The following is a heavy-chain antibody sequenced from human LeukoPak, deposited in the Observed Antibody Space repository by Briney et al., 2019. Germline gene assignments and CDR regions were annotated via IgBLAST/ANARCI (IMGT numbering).Heavy chain of an antibody. CDR1: GFTFSSYA. CDR3: ARDRGGSYSFDY. CDR2: ISYDGSNK. V-gene: IGHV3-30-3*01. D-gene: IGHD1-26*01. J-gene: IGHJ4*02. Sequence: GGSLRLSCAASGFTFSSYAMHWVRQAPGKGLERVAVISYDGSNKYYADSVKGRFTISRDNSKNTLYLQMNSLRAEDTAVYYCARDRGGSYSFDYWGQGTLVTVSS.